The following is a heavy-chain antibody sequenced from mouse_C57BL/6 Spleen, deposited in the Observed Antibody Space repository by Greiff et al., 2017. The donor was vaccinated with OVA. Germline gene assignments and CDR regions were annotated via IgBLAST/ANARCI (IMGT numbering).Heavy chain of an antibody. D-gene: IGHD2-4*01. CDR1: GYTFTDYE. CDR3: TRRLPQY. J-gene: IGHJ2*01. V-gene: IGHV1-15*01. Sequence: VKLQESGAELVRPGASVTLSCKASGYTFTDYEMHWVKQTPVHGLEWIGAIDPETGGTAYNQKFKGKAILTADKSSSTAYMELRSLTSEDSAVYYCTRRLPQYWGQGTTLTVSS. CDR2: IDPETGGT.